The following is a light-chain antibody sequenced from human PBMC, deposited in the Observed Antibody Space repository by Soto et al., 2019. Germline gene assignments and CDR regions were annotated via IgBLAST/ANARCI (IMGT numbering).Light chain of an antibody. CDR3: QQYNHWPLS. J-gene: IGKJ4*01. CDR2: AAS. CDR1: QGLGTN. V-gene: IGKV3-15*01. Sequence: TVMTHSPATLSVSPCERATLSSRASQGLGTNLAWYQQRPGQAPRLLIYAASTRATGVPARFSGSGSETEFTLTITTLQSEDFAVYYCQQYNHWPLSFGVGTKVDI.